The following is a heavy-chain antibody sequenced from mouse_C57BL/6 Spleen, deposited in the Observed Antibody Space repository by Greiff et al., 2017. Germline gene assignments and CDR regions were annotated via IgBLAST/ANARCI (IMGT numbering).Heavy chain of an antibody. CDR1: GYSITSGYY. V-gene: IGHV3-6*01. CDR3: ARKDYSNYVDY. D-gene: IGHD2-5*01. J-gene: IGHJ2*01. CDR2: ISYDGSN. Sequence: VQLQQSGPGLMKPSQSLSLTCSVTGYSITSGYYWNWIRQFPGNKLEWMGYISYDGSNNYNPSLKNRISITRDTSKNQFFLKLNSVTTEDTATYYCARKDYSNYVDYWGQGTTLTVSS.